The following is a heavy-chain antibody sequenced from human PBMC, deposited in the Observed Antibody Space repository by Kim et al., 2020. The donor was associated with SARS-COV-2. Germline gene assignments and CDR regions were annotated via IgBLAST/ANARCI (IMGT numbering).Heavy chain of an antibody. CDR1: GGSISSGGYY. CDR3: ARRADIVVVPAAMGSWFDP. Sequence: SETLSLTCTVSGGSISSGGYYWSWIRQHPGKGLEWIGYIYYSGSTYYNPSLKSRVTISVDTSKNQFSLKLSSVTAADTAVYYCARRADIVVVPAAMGSWFDPWGQGTLVTVSS. J-gene: IGHJ5*02. CDR2: IYYSGST. V-gene: IGHV4-31*03. D-gene: IGHD2-2*01.